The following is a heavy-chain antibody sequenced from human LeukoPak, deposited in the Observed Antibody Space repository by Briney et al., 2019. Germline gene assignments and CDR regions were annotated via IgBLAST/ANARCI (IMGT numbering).Heavy chain of an antibody. V-gene: IGHV4-39*07. CDR2: INHSGST. CDR1: GGSISSSSYY. CDR3: ATHSYDFWSGYIDY. Sequence: PSETLSLTCTVSGGSISSSSYYWSWIRQPPGKGLEWIGEINHSGSTNYNPSLKSRVTISVDTSKNQFSLKLSSVTAADTAVYYCATHSYDFWSGYIDYWGQGTLVTVSS. D-gene: IGHD3-3*01. J-gene: IGHJ4*02.